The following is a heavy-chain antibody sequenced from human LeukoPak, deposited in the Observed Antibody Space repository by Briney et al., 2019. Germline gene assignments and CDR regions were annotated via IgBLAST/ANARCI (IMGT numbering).Heavy chain of an antibody. CDR1: GFTFSSYC. Sequence: GGSLRLSCAASGFTFSSYCMHWVRQAPGKGLEWVAAISYDGNNKHYADSLKGRFTISRDNSKNTLYLQMTSLIPDDTALYYCAKGRGVPTTLPEFDYWGQGTLVTVSS. CDR2: ISYDGNNK. D-gene: IGHD3-3*01. J-gene: IGHJ4*02. V-gene: IGHV3-30*18. CDR3: AKGRGVPTTLPEFDY.